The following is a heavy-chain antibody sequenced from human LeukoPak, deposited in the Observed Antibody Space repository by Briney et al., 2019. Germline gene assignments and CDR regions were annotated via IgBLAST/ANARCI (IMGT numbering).Heavy chain of an antibody. CDR3: ARDLAVAGKTIFDQ. CDR2: IHYIGSS. V-gene: IGHV4-59*11. D-gene: IGHD6-19*01. Sequence: SETLSLTCTVSGGSISSHYWSWIRQPPGKGLEWIGYIHYIGSSNYNPSLKSRVTISVDTTENQFSLKLSSVTAADTAVYYWARDLAVAGKTIFDQWGQGKLGTVSS. J-gene: IGHJ4*02. CDR1: GGSISSHY.